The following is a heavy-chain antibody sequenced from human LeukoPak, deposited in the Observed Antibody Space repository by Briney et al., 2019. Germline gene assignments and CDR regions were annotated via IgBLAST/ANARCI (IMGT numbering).Heavy chain of an antibody. CDR1: GYTFTGYY. J-gene: IGHJ4*02. CDR2: INPSSGGT. D-gene: IGHD3-3*01. CDR3: ARLAHYYDFWSGYFNYFDY. V-gene: IGHV1-2*02. Sequence: GASVKVSCKASGYTFTGYYMHWVRQAPGQGLEWMGWINPSSGGTNYAQKFQGRVTMTRDTSISTAYMELSRLRSDDTAVYYCARLAHYYDFWSGYFNYFDYWGQETLVTVSS.